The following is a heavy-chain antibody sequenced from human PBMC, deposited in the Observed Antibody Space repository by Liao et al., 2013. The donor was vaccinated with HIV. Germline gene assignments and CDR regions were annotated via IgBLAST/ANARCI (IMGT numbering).Heavy chain of an antibody. J-gene: IGHJ4*02. CDR1: GGSISSSSYY. CDR3: ARLRTVMVDY. V-gene: IGHV4-39*07. Sequence: QLQLQESGPGLVKPSETLSLTCTVSGGSISSSSYYWGWIRQPPGKGLEWIGSIFYSGSTYYNPSLKSRVTISADTSKNQFSLKLSSVTAADTAVYFCARLRTVMVDYWCQGTLVTVSS. CDR2: IFYSGST. D-gene: IGHD5-18*01.